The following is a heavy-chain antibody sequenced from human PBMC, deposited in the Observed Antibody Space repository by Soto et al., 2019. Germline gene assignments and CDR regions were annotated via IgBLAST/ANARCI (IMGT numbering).Heavy chain of an antibody. CDR2: INAGNGNT. CDR1: GYTFTSYA. V-gene: IGHV1-3*01. Sequence: ASVKVSCKVSGYTFTSYAMHWVRQAPGQRLEWMGWINAGNGNTKYSQKFQGRVTITRDTSASTAYMELSSLRSEDTAVYYCARVVAVAGTGWFDPWGQGSLVTVSS. CDR3: ARVVAVAGTGWFDP. D-gene: IGHD6-19*01. J-gene: IGHJ5*02.